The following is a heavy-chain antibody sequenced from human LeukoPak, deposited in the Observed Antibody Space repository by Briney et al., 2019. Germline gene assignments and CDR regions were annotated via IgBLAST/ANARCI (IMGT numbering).Heavy chain of an antibody. CDR1: GFTVSSNY. D-gene: IGHD1-14*01. J-gene: IGHJ4*02. Sequence: GGSLRLSCAASGFTVSSNYMSWVRQAPGKGLEWVSVIYSGGSTYYADSVRGRFTISRDNSKNTLYLEMNTLRAEDTALYYCARNLNVGTTYYFDYWGQGTLVTVSS. V-gene: IGHV3-53*01. CDR2: IYSGGST. CDR3: ARNLNVGTTYYFDY.